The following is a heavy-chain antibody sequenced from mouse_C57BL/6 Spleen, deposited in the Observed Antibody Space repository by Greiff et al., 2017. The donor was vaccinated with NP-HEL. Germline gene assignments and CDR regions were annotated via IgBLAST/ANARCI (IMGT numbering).Heavy chain of an antibody. V-gene: IGHV1-15*01. CDR2: IDPETGGT. D-gene: IGHD1-1*01. Sequence: QVQLQQSGAELVRPGASVTLSCKASGYTFTDYEMHWVKQTPVHGLEWIGAIDPETGGTAYNQKFKGKAILTADKSSSTAYMELRSLTSEDSAVYYCTRRKDYYGSSPYFDVWGTGTTVTVSS. CDR1: GYTFTDYE. J-gene: IGHJ1*03. CDR3: TRRKDYYGSSPYFDV.